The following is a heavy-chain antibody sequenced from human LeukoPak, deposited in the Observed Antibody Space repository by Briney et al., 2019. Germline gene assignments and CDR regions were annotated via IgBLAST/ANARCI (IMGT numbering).Heavy chain of an antibody. CDR2: INHSGST. CDR1: GGSFSGYY. V-gene: IGHV4-34*01. Sequence: SETLSLTCAVYGGSFSGYYWSWIRQPPGKGLEWIGEINHSGSTNYNPSLKSRVTISVDTSKNQFSLKLSSVTAADTAVYYCARVFTFGGVIANFDYWGQGTLVTVSS. D-gene: IGHD3-16*02. J-gene: IGHJ4*02. CDR3: ARVFTFGGVIANFDY.